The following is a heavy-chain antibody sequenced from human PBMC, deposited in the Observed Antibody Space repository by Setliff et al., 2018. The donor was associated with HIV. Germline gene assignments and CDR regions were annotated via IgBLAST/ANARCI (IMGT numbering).Heavy chain of an antibody. Sequence: SETLSLTCAVYVESFSGFYWSWIRQPPGKGLEWIGEINHSGSTNYNPSLKSRVTISVDTSKNQFSLKLSFVTAADTAVYYCARGWFGGYYFDYRGQGTLVTVSS. CDR2: INHSGST. CDR3: ARGWFGGYYFDY. V-gene: IGHV4-34*01. J-gene: IGHJ4*02. D-gene: IGHD3-10*01. CDR1: VESFSGFY.